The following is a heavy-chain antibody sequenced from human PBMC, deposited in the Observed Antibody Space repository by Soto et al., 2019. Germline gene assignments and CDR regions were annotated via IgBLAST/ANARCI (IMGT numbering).Heavy chain of an antibody. CDR1: GFTLSNYW. CDR3: VRIRRGDGYTFGY. V-gene: IGHV3-74*01. CDR2: INTDGSTT. J-gene: IGHJ4*02. Sequence: EVQLVESGGVSVQPGGSLRLSCTASGFTLSNYWMHWVRQAPGKGLVWVSRINTDGSTTTYADSVKGRFTISRDNAKNTLYLQMNSLRDEDTAVYYCVRIRRGDGYTFGYWGQGNLVPVS. D-gene: IGHD5-12*01.